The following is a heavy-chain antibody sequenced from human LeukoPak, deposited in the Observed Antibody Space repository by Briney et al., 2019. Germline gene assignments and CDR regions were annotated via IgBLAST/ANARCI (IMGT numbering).Heavy chain of an antibody. CDR3: PFEGYNYGYN. D-gene: IGHD5-18*01. V-gene: IGHV1-69*01. CDR1: GGTFSSYA. Sequence: ASVKVACKASGGTFSSYAINWVRQAPGQGLEWMGGIIPIFGTSNYAHKFQGRVTIPAAASTSTVYIQLTSLTSDDTAIYSCPFEGYNYGYNWGQGTLVTVSS. J-gene: IGHJ1*01. CDR2: IIPIFGTS.